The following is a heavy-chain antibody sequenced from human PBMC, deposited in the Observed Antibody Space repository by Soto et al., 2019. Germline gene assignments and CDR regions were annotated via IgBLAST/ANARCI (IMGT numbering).Heavy chain of an antibody. D-gene: IGHD4-17*01. J-gene: IGHJ5*02. CDR1: GGSISSGDYY. CDR3: ARTHDYGGSGWFAP. CDR2: IYYSGST. V-gene: IGHV4-30-4*01. Sequence: QVQLQESGPGLVKPSQTLSLTCTVSGGSISSGDYYWSWIRQPPGKGLEWIGYIYYSGSTYYNPFLKSRDTITVHPSKNQFSLKLSSVTAADTAVYYCARTHDYGGSGWFAPWGQGTLVTVSS.